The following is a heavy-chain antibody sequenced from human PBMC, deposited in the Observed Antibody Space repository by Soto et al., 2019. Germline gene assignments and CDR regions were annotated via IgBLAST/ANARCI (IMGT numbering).Heavy chain of an antibody. Sequence: QVQLVQSGAEVKKPGASVKVSCKASGYTFTSYGISWVRQAPGQGLEWMGWISAYNGNTNYAQKLQGRVTMATDTSTSTDYRELRSLRSDDTAVYYCARDIVVVPAAIRFDPWGQGTLVAVSS. V-gene: IGHV1-18*01. D-gene: IGHD2-2*02. J-gene: IGHJ5*02. CDR2: ISAYNGNT. CDR1: GYTFTSYG. CDR3: ARDIVVVPAAIRFDP.